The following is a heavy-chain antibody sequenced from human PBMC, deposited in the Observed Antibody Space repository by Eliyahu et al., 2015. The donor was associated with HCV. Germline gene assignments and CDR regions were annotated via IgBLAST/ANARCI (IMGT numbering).Heavy chain of an antibody. CDR2: IYTTGTT. J-gene: IGHJ4*02. D-gene: IGHD3-10*01. CDR1: GGXIXXYY. Sequence: QVQLQESGPGLVKPSETLSLTCTXSGGXIXXYYWSWXRXPAGKGLEWIGRIYTTGTTIYNPSLKSRVAMSVDTSKNQFSLKLSSVTAADTAEYYCARGGGWDYYGSGTYYPFDYWGQGTLVTVSS. CDR3: ARGGGWDYYGSGTYYPFDY. V-gene: IGHV4-4*07.